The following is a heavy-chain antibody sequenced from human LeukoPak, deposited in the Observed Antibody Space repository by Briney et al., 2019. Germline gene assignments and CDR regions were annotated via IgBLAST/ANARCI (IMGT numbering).Heavy chain of an antibody. CDR2: IYYSGST. V-gene: IGHV4-39*07. CDR3: ARYGPGYYYYYMDV. D-gene: IGHD4-17*01. J-gene: IGHJ6*03. Sequence: PSETLSLTCTVSGGSISSSSYYWGWIRQPPGKGLEWIGSIYYSGSTYYNPSLKSRVTISVDTSKNQFSLKLSSVTAADTAVYYCARYGPGYYYYYMDVWGKGTTVTVSS. CDR1: GGSISSSSYY.